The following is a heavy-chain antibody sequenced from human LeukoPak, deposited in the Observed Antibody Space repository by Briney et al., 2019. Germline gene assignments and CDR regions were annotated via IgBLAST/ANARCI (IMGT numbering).Heavy chain of an antibody. D-gene: IGHD3-22*01. CDR3: ARDPYYDSSGRRGDAFDI. J-gene: IGHJ3*02. CDR2: ISSSGSTI. Sequence: GGSLRLSCAASGFTFSSYAMSWVRQAPGKGLEWVSYISSSGSTIYYADSVKGRFTISRDNAKNSLYLQMNSLRAEDTAVYYCARDPYYDSSGRRGDAFDIWGQGTMVTVSS. V-gene: IGHV3-48*03. CDR1: GFTFSSYA.